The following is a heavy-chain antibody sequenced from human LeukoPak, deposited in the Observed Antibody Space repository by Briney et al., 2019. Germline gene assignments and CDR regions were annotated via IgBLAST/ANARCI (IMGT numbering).Heavy chain of an antibody. V-gene: IGHV4-59*11. J-gene: IGHJ4*02. CDR3: ASGDGSSWIVFDY. CDR2: IYYSGST. CDR1: GGSISSHY. D-gene: IGHD6-13*01. Sequence: SETLSLTCTVSGGSISSHYWSWIRQPPGKGLEWIGYIYYSGSTNYNPSPKSRVTISVDTSKNQFSLKLSSVTAADTAVYYCASGDGSSWIVFDYWGQGTLVTVSS.